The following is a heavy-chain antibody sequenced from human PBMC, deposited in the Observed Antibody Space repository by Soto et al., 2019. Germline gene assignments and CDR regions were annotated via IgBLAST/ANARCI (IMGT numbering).Heavy chain of an antibody. V-gene: IGHV3-30*03. CDR1: GFTFSDYG. J-gene: IGHJ4*01. D-gene: IGHD1-26*01. CDR2: ISSDGRDE. CDR3: ARQEAGSYFDF. Sequence: PGGSRRLSCSVSGFTFSDYGMHWVRQAPGEGLQWVAVISSDGRDEQYADSVKGRFTVSRDNSKSTFYLQMNSLSPEDTAVYSCARQEAGSYFDFWGHGTLVTVSS.